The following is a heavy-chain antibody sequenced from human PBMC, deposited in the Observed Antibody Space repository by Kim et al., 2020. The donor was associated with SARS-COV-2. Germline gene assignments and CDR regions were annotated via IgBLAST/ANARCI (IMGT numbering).Heavy chain of an antibody. J-gene: IGHJ4*02. CDR2: IRFDGTNE. CDR1: GFSFSSDD. CDR3: TNVDY. Sequence: GGSLRLSCAASGFSFSSDDMHWVRQAPGKGLEWVAVIRFDGTNEYYADSVKGRFTISRDNSKKTLFLQMNSLRAEDTAVYYCTNVDYWGQGTLVTVSS. V-gene: IGHV3-33*06.